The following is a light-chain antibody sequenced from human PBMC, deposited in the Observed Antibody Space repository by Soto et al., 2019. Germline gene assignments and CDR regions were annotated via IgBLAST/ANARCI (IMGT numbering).Light chain of an antibody. CDR2: GAS. Sequence: EIVLTQSPGTLSLSPGERATLSCRASQSVSSSYLAWYQQKPGQAPRLLIYGASSRATGIPDRFSGSGSGTDFTLTISSLEPEDFAVYYCQQYGSSPPWTFGGGTKVEIK. V-gene: IGKV3-20*01. CDR3: QQYGSSPPWT. J-gene: IGKJ1*01. CDR1: QSVSSSY.